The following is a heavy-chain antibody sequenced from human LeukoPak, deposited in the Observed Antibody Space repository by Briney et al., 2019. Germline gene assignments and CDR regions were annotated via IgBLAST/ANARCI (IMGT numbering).Heavy chain of an antibody. D-gene: IGHD6-13*01. CDR2: IYYSGST. V-gene: IGHV4-61*05. CDR3: ARLYSSSWDYYFDY. J-gene: IGHJ4*02. Sequence: SETLSLTCTVSGDSTSSSSYYWGWIRQPPGKGLEWIGYIYYSGSTNYNPSLKSRVTISVDTSKNQFSLKLSSVTAADTAVYYCARLYSSSWDYYFDYWGQGTLVTVFS. CDR1: GDSTSSSSYY.